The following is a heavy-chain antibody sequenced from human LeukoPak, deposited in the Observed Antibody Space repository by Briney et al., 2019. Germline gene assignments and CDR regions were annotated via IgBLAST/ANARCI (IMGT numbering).Heavy chain of an antibody. CDR2: ISYDGSNK. D-gene: IGHD3-22*01. CDR1: GFTFSSYG. J-gene: IGHJ4*02. V-gene: IGHV3-30*18. CDR3: AKDHAYYYYDSSGYYDY. Sequence: PGRSLRLPCAASGFTFSSYGMHWVRQAPGKGLEWVAVISYDGSNKYYADSVKGRFTISRDNSKNALYLQMNSLRAEDTAVFYCAKDHAYYYYDSSGYYDYWGQGTLVTVSS.